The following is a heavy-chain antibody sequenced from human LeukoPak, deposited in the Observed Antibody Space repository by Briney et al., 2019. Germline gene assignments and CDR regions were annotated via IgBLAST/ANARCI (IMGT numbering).Heavy chain of an antibody. J-gene: IGHJ4*02. CDR2: ISSSSSYV. V-gene: IGHV3-21*01. Sequence: GGSLRLSCAASGFTFSSYSMNWVRQAPGKGLEWVSSISSSSSYVYYADSVKGRFTISRDNAKNSLYLQMNSLRAEDTAVYYCARGSHSSSSNYWGQGTLVTVSS. CDR1: GFTFSSYS. D-gene: IGHD6-13*01. CDR3: ARGSHSSSSNY.